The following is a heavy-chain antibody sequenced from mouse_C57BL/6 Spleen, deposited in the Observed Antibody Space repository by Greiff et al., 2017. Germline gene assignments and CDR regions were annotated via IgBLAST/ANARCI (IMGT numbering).Heavy chain of an antibody. CDR3: ARDGFYAMDY. V-gene: IGHV1-64*01. D-gene: IGHD2-3*01. Sequence: QVHVKQPGAELVKPGASVKFSCKASGYTFTSYWMHWVKQRPGQGLEWIGMIHPNSGSTNYNEKFKSKATLTVDKSSSTAYMQLSSLTSEDSAVYYCARDGFYAMDYWGQGTSVTVSS. CDR1: GYTFTSYW. J-gene: IGHJ4*01. CDR2: IHPNSGST.